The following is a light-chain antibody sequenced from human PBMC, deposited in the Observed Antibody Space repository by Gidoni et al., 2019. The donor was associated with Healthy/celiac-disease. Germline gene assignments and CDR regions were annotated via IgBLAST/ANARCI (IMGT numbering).Light chain of an antibody. J-gene: IGKJ5*01. Sequence: EIVLTQSPATLSFSPVERATLSCRATESLSSYLAWYQQKPGQAPRLLIYDASNRATGIPARFSGSGSGTDFTLPISSLEPEDFAVYYCQQRSNWPPVTFGQGTRLEIK. V-gene: IGKV3-11*01. CDR2: DAS. CDR3: QQRSNWPPVT. CDR1: ESLSSY.